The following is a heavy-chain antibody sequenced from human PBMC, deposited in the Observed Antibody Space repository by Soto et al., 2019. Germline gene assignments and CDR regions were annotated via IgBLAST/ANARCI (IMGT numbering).Heavy chain of an antibody. V-gene: IGHV5-51*01. Sequence: GEPLKISCKGSGYSFTSYWIGWVRQMPGKGLEWMGIIYPGDSDTRYSPSFQGQVTISADKSISTAYLQWSSLKASDTAMYYCARHGGDCSGGSCYRQVYGMDVWGQGTTVTVS. CDR2: IYPGDSDT. J-gene: IGHJ6*02. CDR3: ARHGGDCSGGSCYRQVYGMDV. CDR1: GYSFTSYW. D-gene: IGHD2-15*01.